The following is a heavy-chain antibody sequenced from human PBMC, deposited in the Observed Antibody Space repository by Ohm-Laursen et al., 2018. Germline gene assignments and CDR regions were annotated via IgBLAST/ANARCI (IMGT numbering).Heavy chain of an antibody. Sequence: GSLRLSCSASGFTFSNFAMSWVRQPPGKGLEWVSAISGSGDRTYYADSVKGRFTISTDNSKNTLYLQVNSLRAEDTAVYYCAKKAATDYWGQGTLVTVSS. V-gene: IGHV3-23*01. J-gene: IGHJ4*02. CDR1: GFTFSNFA. CDR3: AKKAATDY. D-gene: IGHD6-25*01. CDR2: ISGSGDRT.